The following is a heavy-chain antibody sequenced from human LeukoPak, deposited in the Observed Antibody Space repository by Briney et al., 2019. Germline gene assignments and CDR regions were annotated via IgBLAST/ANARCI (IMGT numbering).Heavy chain of an antibody. CDR3: ARGTGEFLRD. Sequence: QPGGSLRLSCAASGLTFSYYWMHWVRQAPGKGLVWVSRINSDGSSTDYADSEKGRFTISRDNAKNTLYLQMNSLRADDTAVYYCARGTGEFLRDWGQGTLVTVSS. V-gene: IGHV3-74*01. D-gene: IGHD3-10*01. CDR2: INSDGSST. CDR1: GLTFSYYW. J-gene: IGHJ4*02.